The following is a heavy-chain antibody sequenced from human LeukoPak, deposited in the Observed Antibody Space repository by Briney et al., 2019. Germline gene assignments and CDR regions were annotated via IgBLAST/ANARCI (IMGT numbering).Heavy chain of an antibody. CDR1: GLTVSSNY. Sequence: PGGSLRLSCAASGLTVSSNYMTWVRQAPGKGLEWVSVLHGGGSTYYIDSVKGRFTISRDDSRNTLYLQMNRLRAEDTAVYYCAKEGYYGSGSFPDYWGQGTLVTVSS. D-gene: IGHD3-10*01. CDR2: LHGGGST. V-gene: IGHV3-53*01. J-gene: IGHJ4*02. CDR3: AKEGYYGSGSFPDY.